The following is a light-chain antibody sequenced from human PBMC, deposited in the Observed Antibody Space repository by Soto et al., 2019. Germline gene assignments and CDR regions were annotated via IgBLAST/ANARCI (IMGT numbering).Light chain of an antibody. CDR1: QSLLHSNGYNY. CDR2: LGS. CDR3: MQALQTT. J-gene: IGKJ5*01. V-gene: IGKV2-28*01. Sequence: DIVMTQSPLSLPVTPGEPASISCRSSQSLLHSNGYNYLDWYLQKPWQSPLLLIYLGSNRASGVPDRFSGSGSGTDFTLKISRVEAEDVGVYYYMQALQTTFGQGTRLEIK.